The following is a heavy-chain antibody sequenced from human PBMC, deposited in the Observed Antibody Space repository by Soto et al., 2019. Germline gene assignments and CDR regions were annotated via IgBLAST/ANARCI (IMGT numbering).Heavy chain of an antibody. J-gene: IGHJ3*02. CDR2: ISGSAGGT. V-gene: IGHV3-23*01. Sequence: EVQLLESGGDLVQPGGSLRLSCAASGFTFSNYAMSWVRQAPGKGLERVSCISGSAGGTYYAYSVKGRFIISRDNSRNTLHLQMSSLRAEDTAIYYCAKSRGSGTYFNPSDALDIWGQGTVVTVSS. D-gene: IGHD3-10*01. CDR1: GFTFSNYA. CDR3: AKSRGSGTYFNPSDALDI.